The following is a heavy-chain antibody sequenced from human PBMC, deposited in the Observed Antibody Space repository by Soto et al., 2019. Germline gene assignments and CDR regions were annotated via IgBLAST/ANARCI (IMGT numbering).Heavy chain of an antibody. CDR3: ARGISYCWVY. Sequence: PSETLSLTCTVSGDSLSTDYWWSWVRQPPGKGLEWIGEIHHSGITNYIQSVRSRVTMSVDKSNNQVSLELTSVAAADTAVYYCARGISYCWVYWGQGILVTVSS. J-gene: IGHJ4*02. V-gene: IGHV4-4*02. D-gene: IGHD2-21*01. CDR1: GDSLSTDYW. CDR2: IHHSGIT.